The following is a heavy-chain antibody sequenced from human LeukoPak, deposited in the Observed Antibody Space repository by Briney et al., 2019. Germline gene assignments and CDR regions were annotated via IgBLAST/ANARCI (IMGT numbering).Heavy chain of an antibody. Sequence: TGGSLRLSCAASGFTVRSNYMSWVRQAPGKGLEWVSVIYSGGYTYYADSVKGRFTISRDNSKNTLYLQMNSLRAEDTAVYYCARDRGYGDLDYFDYWGQGTLVTVSS. CDR2: IYSGGYT. CDR3: ARDRGYGDLDYFDY. CDR1: GFTVRSNY. D-gene: IGHD4-17*01. V-gene: IGHV3-66*01. J-gene: IGHJ4*02.